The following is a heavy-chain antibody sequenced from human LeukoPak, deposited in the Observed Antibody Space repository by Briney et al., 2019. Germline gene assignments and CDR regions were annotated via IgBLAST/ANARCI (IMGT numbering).Heavy chain of an antibody. CDR3: ARRYGSGSSGTFDY. CDR2: INHSGST. J-gene: IGHJ4*02. V-gene: IGHV4-34*01. CDR1: GGSFSGYY. D-gene: IGHD3-10*01. Sequence: KPSETLSLTCAVYGGSFSGYYWSWIRQPPGKGLEWIGEINHSGSTNYNPSLKSRVTISVDTSKNQFSLKLSSVTAADTAVYYCARRYGSGSSGTFDYWGQGTLVTVSS.